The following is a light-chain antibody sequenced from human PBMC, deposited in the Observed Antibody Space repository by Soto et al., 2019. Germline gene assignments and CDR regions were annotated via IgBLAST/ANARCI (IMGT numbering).Light chain of an antibody. Sequence: QSVLTQPASVSGSPGQSITISCTGTSSDVGGYNYVSWYQQHPGKAPKLMIYDVSNRPSGVSNRFSGSKSGNTASLTISGLQCEDEADYYCSSYTSSSNLFVFGTGTKLTFL. CDR2: DVS. CDR1: SSDVGGYNY. V-gene: IGLV2-14*01. J-gene: IGLJ1*01. CDR3: SSYTSSSNLFV.